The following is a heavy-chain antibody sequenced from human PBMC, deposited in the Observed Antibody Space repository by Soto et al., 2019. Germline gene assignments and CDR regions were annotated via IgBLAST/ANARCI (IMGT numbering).Heavy chain of an antibody. J-gene: IGHJ5*02. CDR2: VSTNGGTS. V-gene: IGHV3-64D*06. D-gene: IGHD5-12*01. Sequence: GGSLRLSCSASGFTFSIYAIHWVRQAPGEGLEYVSAVSTNGGTSYYADSVKGRFTISRDNSRNTLYLQMNSLRPEDTAVYYCVKDRAPRDGYKTQPGSWGLGTLVTVSS. CDR3: VKDRAPRDGYKTQPGS. CDR1: GFTFSIYA.